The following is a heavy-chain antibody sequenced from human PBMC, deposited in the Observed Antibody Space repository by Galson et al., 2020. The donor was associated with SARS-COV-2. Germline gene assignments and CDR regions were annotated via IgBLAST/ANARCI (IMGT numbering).Heavy chain of an antibody. CDR2: IYPVDSDT. Sequence: HGESLKISCKGSGYSFTSYWIGWVRQIPGKGLEWMGIIYPVDSDTRYSPSFQGQVTISADKSISTAYLQWSSLKASDTAKYYCARHNSSSSGWDLYYFDYWGQGTLVTVSS. V-gene: IGHV5-51*01. D-gene: IGHD6-6*01. J-gene: IGHJ4*02. CDR1: GYSFTSYW. CDR3: ARHNSSSSGWDLYYFDY.